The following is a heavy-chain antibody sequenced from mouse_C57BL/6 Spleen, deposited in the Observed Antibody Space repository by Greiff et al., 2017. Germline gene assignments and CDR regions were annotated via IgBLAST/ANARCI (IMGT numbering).Heavy chain of an antibody. V-gene: IGHV1-82*01. Sequence: VKLMESGPELVKPGASVKISCKASGYAFSSSWMNWVKQRPGKGLKWIGRIYPGDGDTNYNGKFKGKATLTADKSSSTAYMQLSSLTSEDSAVYFCARSYDYDGAWFAYWGQGTLVTVSA. CDR3: ARSYDYDGAWFAY. J-gene: IGHJ3*01. CDR1: GYAFSSSW. CDR2: IYPGDGDT. D-gene: IGHD2-4*01.